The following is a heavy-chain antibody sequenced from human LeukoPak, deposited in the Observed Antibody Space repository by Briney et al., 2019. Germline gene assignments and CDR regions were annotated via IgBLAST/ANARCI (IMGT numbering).Heavy chain of an antibody. Sequence: PGASVKVSCKASGYTFTGYYMHWVRQAPGQGLEWMGRINPNSGGTNYAQKFQGRVTMTRDTSISTAYMELSRLRSDDTAVYYCARGEIVGATKLKIMPDYWGQGTLVTVSS. D-gene: IGHD1-26*01. J-gene: IGHJ4*02. CDR1: GYTFTGYY. CDR2: INPNSGGT. CDR3: ARGEIVGATKLKIMPDY. V-gene: IGHV1-2*06.